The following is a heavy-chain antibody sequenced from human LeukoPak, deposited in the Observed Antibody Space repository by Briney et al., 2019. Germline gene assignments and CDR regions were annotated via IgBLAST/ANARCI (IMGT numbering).Heavy chain of an antibody. CDR2: IYYSGST. CDR3: ARGPMTTVTTAAFDI. CDR1: GGSISSGGYY. V-gene: IGHV4-31*03. J-gene: IGHJ3*02. D-gene: IGHD4-17*01. Sequence: SETLSLTCTVSGGSISSGGYYWSWIRQHPGKGLEWIGYIYYSGSTYYNPSLKNRVTISVDTCKNKYSLKLSSVTAADTAVYYCARGPMTTVTTAAFDIWGQGTMVTVSS.